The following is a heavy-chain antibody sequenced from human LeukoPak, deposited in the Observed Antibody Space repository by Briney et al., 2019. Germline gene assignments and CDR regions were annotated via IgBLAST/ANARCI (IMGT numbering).Heavy chain of an antibody. Sequence: GGSLRLSCAASGFTFSNYWMNWVRQAPGKGLEWVANIKPDGSEKYYVDSVKGRFTISRDNAKNSLYLQMNSLRAEDTAVYYCARQASMENPGDYWGQGTLVTVSS. CDR1: GFTFSNYW. D-gene: IGHD1-14*01. V-gene: IGHV3-7*01. J-gene: IGHJ4*02. CDR3: ARQASMENPGDY. CDR2: IKPDGSEK.